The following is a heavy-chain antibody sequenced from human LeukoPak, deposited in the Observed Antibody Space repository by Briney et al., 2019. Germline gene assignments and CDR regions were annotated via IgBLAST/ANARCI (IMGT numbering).Heavy chain of an antibody. CDR1: GFTFSSYA. D-gene: IGHD5-12*01. J-gene: IGHJ4*02. Sequence: GGSLRLSCAASGFTFSSYAMSWVRQAPGKGLEWVSAISGSGGSTYYADSVKGRFTISRDNSKNTLYLQMNILRAEDTAVYYCAKDPWDIVATSGYYFDYWGQGTLVTVSS. V-gene: IGHV3-23*01. CDR2: ISGSGGST. CDR3: AKDPWDIVATSGYYFDY.